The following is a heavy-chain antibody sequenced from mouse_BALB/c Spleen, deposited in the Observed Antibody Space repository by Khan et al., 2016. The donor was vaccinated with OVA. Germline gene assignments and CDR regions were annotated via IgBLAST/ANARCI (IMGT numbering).Heavy chain of an antibody. V-gene: IGHV1-52*01. J-gene: IGHJ3*01. Sequence: VQLQQSGAELVRPGASVKLSCEASGYTFTSYWMNWVKQSPEQGLEWIGRIDPYDSETHYNQNFKDKAILTVDKSSSTAYMQLSSLTSEDSAVYFCERNPFAYWGKGTLVTVSA. CDR1: GYTFTSYW. CDR2: IDPYDSET. CDR3: ERNPFAY.